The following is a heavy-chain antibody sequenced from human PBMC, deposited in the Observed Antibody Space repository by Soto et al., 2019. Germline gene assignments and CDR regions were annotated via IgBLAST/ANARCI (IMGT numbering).Heavy chain of an antibody. J-gene: IGHJ4*02. Sequence: XVFLRRSCAASGFIVSSYCTNWVRQAPGKGLEWVSSISSSSSYIYYADSVKGRFTISRDNAKNSLYLQMNSLRAEDTAVHFCASTKARIAVAGTDYCGQRILVTVSS. CDR3: ASTKARIAVAGTDY. V-gene: IGHV3-21*01. CDR1: GFIVSSYC. CDR2: ISSSSSYI. D-gene: IGHD6-19*01.